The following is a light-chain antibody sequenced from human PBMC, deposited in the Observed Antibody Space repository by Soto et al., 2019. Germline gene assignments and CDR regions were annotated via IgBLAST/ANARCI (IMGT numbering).Light chain of an antibody. CDR3: GTWDSSLNAGV. Sequence: QSVLTQSPSVSAAPGQKVTISCSGGGSNIGINYVSWYQQLPGTAPQRLIYEDNKRPSGIPDRFSGSKSGTSATLGITGLQTGDEADYYCGTWDSSLNAGVFGGGTKLTVL. J-gene: IGLJ3*02. CDR1: GSNIGINY. V-gene: IGLV1-51*02. CDR2: EDN.